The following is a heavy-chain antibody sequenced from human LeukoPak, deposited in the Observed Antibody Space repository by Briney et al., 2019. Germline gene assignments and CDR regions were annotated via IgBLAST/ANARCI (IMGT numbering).Heavy chain of an antibody. D-gene: IGHD6-13*01. CDR1: GFTFDDYA. Sequence: GRSLRLSCAASGFTFDDYAMHWVRQNPGTGLEWVSHISWNSATIEYADSVKGRFTISRDNAKNSLYLEMNSLRSEDTALYYCAKAVGASSWYYFDYWGQGTLVTDSS. CDR2: ISWNSATI. J-gene: IGHJ4*02. V-gene: IGHV3-9*01. CDR3: AKAVGASSWYYFDY.